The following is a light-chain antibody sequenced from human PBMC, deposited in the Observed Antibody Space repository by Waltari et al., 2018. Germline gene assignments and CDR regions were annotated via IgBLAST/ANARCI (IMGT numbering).Light chain of an antibody. V-gene: IGLV2-14*03. J-gene: IGLJ2*01. CDR1: SSDVGRYNF. CDR2: DVT. CDR3: SSHTTSSTLV. Sequence: QSALTQPASVSGSPGQSITISCTGSSSDVGRYNFVSWYQQHPGKAPKLLLFDVTDRPSGVSGRFSGAKSGNTASLTISGLQPEDEADYYCSSHTTSSTLVFGGGTRVTVL.